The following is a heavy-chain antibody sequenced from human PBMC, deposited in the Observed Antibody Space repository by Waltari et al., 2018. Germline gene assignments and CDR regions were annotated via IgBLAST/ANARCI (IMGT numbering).Heavy chain of an antibody. Sequence: QVQLQQWGAGLLKPSETLSLTCAVYGGSFSGYYWSWIRQPPGKGLEWIGEINHSGSTNYNPSLKSRVTKAVDTSKNQFSLKLSSVTAADTAVYYCAIIAVAGTNFDYWGQGTLVTVSS. CDR3: AIIAVAGTNFDY. CDR1: GGSFSGYY. V-gene: IGHV4-34*01. CDR2: INHSGST. D-gene: IGHD6-19*01. J-gene: IGHJ4*02.